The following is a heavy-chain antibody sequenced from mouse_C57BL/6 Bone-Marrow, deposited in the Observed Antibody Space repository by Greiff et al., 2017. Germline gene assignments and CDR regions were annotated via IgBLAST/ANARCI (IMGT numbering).Heavy chain of an antibody. CDR2: IDPSDSYT. CDR1: GYTFTSYW. Sequence: QVQLQQPGAELVKPGASVKLSCKASGYTFTSYWMQWVKQRPGQGLEWIGEIDPSDSYTNYNQKFKGKATLTVDTSSRTAYMQLSSLTSEDSAVYYCARDSNAMDYWGQGTSVTVSS. J-gene: IGHJ4*01. V-gene: IGHV1-50*01. CDR3: ARDSNAMDY.